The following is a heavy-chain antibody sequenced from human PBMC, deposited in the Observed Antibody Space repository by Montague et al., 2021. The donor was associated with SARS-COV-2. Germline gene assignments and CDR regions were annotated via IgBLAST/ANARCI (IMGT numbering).Heavy chain of an antibody. CDR1: GDSASSNRAA. J-gene: IGHJ4*02. D-gene: IGHD6-13*01. CDR2: TYYRSKWYN. Sequence: CAISGDSASSNRAAWNWIRQSPSRGLEWLGRTYYRSKWYNDYALSVKSRITINPDTSKNQFSLQLNSVTPEDTAVYYCARSVGASSSSWPLPPHFDYWGQGTLVTVSS. V-gene: IGHV6-1*01. CDR3: ARSVGASSSSWPLPPHFDY.